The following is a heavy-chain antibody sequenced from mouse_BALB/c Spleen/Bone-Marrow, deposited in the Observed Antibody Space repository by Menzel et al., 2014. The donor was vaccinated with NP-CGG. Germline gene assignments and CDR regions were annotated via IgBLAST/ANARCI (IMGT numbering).Heavy chain of an antibody. CDR2: ISSGGGST. CDR1: GFAFSSYD. CDR3: ARHPITTERRDYFDY. J-gene: IGHJ2*01. Sequence: EVQVVESGGGLVKPGGSLKLSCAASGFAFSSYDMSWVRQTPEKRLEWVAYISSGGGSTYYPDTVKGRFTISRDNAKNTLYLQMSSLKSEDTAMYYCARHPITTERRDYFDYWGQGTTLTVSS. D-gene: IGHD2-4*01. V-gene: IGHV5-12-1*01.